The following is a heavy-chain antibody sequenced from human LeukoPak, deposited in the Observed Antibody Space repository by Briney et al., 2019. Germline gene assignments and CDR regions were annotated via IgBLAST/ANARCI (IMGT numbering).Heavy chain of an antibody. D-gene: IGHD3-22*01. CDR2: ISDSGGST. Sequence: GGSLRLSCAASGFTFSSYAMSWVRQAPGKGLEWVSTISDSGGSTYYADSLKGRFTTSRDNYKNTLYLQMNSLRAEDTAVYYCAKVDYYDSSGNYPNWFDPWGQGTLVTVSS. CDR1: GFTFSSYA. CDR3: AKVDYYDSSGNYPNWFDP. V-gene: IGHV3-23*01. J-gene: IGHJ5*02.